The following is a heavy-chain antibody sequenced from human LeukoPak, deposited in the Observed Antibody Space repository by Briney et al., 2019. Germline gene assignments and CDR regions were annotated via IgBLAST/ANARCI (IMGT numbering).Heavy chain of an antibody. CDR1: GYSISSGYY. J-gene: IGHJ4*02. CDR3: AREETTVVSAFDY. D-gene: IGHD4-23*01. CDR2: IYHSGST. V-gene: IGHV4-38-2*02. Sequence: PSETLSLTCTVSGYSISSGYYWGWIRQPPGKGLEWIGSIYHSGSTYYNPSLKSRVTISVDTSKNQFSLKLSSVTAADTAAYYCAREETTVVSAFDYWGQGTLVTVSS.